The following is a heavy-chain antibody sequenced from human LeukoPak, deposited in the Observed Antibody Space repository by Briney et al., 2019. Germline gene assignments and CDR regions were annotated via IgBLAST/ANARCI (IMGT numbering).Heavy chain of an antibody. V-gene: IGHV3-21*01. Sequence: GGSLRLSCAASGFTFSRYNMNWVRQAPGKGLEWVSSISGSSSYIYYADSLKGRFTVSRDNAKNSLYLQMNSLRAEDTAVYYCARGSIVVVPAAGGGIDYWGQGTLVTVPS. CDR1: GFTFSRYN. D-gene: IGHD2-2*01. J-gene: IGHJ4*02. CDR2: ISGSSSYI. CDR3: ARGSIVVVPAAGGGIDY.